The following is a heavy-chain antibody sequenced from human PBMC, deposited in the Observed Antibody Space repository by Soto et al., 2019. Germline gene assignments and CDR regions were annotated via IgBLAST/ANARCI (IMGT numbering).Heavy chain of an antibody. D-gene: IGHD3-16*01. CDR2: ISGSGGST. V-gene: IGHV3-23*01. CDR3: ANFLRTTLRWAYFDY. CDR1: GLTFSSFA. J-gene: IGHJ4*02. Sequence: EVQLLESGGGLVQPGGSLRLSCAASGLTFSSFAMSWVRQAPGKGLEWVSAISGSGGSTYYADSVKGRFTISRDNSKNTLYLQMNSLRAEDTAVYYCANFLRTTLRWAYFDYWGQGTLVTVSS.